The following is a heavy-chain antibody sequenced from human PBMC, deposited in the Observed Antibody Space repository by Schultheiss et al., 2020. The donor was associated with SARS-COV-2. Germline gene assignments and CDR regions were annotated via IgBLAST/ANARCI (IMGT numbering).Heavy chain of an antibody. CDR1: GFTVSSNY. V-gene: IGHV3-66*03. J-gene: IGHJ4*02. Sequence: GGSLRLSCAASGFTVSSNYMSWVRQAPGKGLEWVSVIYSCGSTYYADSVKGRFTISRDNSKNTLYLQMNRLRADDTAVYYCARDGVDASSGYYYDYWGQGTLVTVSS. CDR2: IYSCGST. CDR3: ARDGVDASSGYYYDY. D-gene: IGHD3-22*01.